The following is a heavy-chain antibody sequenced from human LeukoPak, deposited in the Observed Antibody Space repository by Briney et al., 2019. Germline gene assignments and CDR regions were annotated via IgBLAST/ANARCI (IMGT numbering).Heavy chain of an antibody. V-gene: IGHV1-18*01. J-gene: IGHJ4*02. Sequence: ASVKVSCKASGYTFTSYGISWVRQAPGQGLEWTGWISAYNGNTNYAQKLQGRVTMTTDTSTSTAYMELRSLRSEDTAVYYCARVLLPRVSSSWTPPDYWGQGTLVTVSS. D-gene: IGHD6-13*01. CDR2: ISAYNGNT. CDR3: ARVLLPRVSSSWTPPDY. CDR1: GYTFTSYG.